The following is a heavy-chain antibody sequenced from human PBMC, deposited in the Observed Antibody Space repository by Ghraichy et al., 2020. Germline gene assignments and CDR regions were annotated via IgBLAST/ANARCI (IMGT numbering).Heavy chain of an antibody. J-gene: IGHJ4*02. V-gene: IGHV4-34*01. Sequence: SETLSLTCAVYGGSFSGYYWSWIRQPPGKGLEWIGEINHSGSTNYNPSLKSRVTISVDTSKNQFSLKLSSVTAADTAVYYCARGHSPRNWNYPSLPFDYWGQGTLVTVSS. CDR2: INHSGST. D-gene: IGHD1-7*01. CDR1: GGSFSGYY. CDR3: ARGHSPRNWNYPSLPFDY.